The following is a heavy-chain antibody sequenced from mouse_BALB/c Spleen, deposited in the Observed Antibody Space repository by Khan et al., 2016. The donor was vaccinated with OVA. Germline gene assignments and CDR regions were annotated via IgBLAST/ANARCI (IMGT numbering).Heavy chain of an antibody. CDR2: INPTSGYT. CDR3: KRDRIDY. CDR1: GYTFTTYW. V-gene: IGHV1-7*01. Sequence: QVQLKQSGAELAKPGASVMMSCKASGYTFTTYWMHWVKQRPGQGLEWIGYINPTSGYTDYNDKFKDRATLSADKSSSTAYMQLNSLTSEDSAVYYWKRDRIDYWGQGTTLTVSS. J-gene: IGHJ2*01.